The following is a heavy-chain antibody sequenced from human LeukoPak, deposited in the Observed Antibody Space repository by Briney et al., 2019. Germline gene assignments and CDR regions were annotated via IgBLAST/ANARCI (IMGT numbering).Heavy chain of an antibody. CDR3: AKGHSAWFEDYFDY. V-gene: IGHV3-23*01. D-gene: IGHD6-19*01. Sequence: VRQAPXXGLEWVSAIRGSDGSTSYADSVKGRFTISRDNSKNTLYLQMNSLRTEDTAVYYCAKGHSAWFEDYFDYWGQGTLVTVSS. J-gene: IGHJ4*02. CDR2: IRGSDGST.